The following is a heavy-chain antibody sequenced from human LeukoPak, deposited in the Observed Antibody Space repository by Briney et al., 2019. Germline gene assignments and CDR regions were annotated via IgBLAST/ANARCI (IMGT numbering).Heavy chain of an antibody. J-gene: IGHJ4*02. CDR3: AKDRPNFYETSGSYYKIKGDF. D-gene: IGHD3-10*01. V-gene: IGHV3-23*01. CDR2: ITSGGCHP. CDR1: GFIFNTHA. Sequence: GGSLRLSCEGSGFIFNTHAMSWVRQAPGRGLEGVGGITSGGCHPDYTDSVKGRFTISRDNSKNTLYLQMNSLRGEDTAVYYCAKDRPNFYETSGSYYKIKGDFWGQGSLVTVSS.